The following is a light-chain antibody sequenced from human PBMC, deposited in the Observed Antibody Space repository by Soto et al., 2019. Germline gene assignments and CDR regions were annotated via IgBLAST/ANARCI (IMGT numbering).Light chain of an antibody. J-gene: IGLJ2*01. CDR3: CSYAGSYTFVV. CDR2: DVT. CDR1: ANDVGGHNY. V-gene: IGLV2-11*01. Sequence: QSALTQPRSVSGSPGQSATISCTGTANDVGGHNYVSWYQQHPGEAPKLLIYDVTERPSGVPDRFSGSKSGNTASLTISGLQTEDEADYYCCSYAGSYTFVVFGGGTKLTVL.